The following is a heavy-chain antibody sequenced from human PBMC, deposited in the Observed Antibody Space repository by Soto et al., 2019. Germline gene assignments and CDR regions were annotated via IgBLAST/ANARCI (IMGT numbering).Heavy chain of an antibody. V-gene: IGHV1-69*04. J-gene: IGHJ3*02. CDR3: ARDSSSWADDDAFDI. CDR1: GGTFSSYT. D-gene: IGHD6-13*01. Sequence: GASVKVSCKASGGTFSSYTISWVRQAPGQGLEWMGRIIPILGIANYAQKFQGRVTITADKSTSTAYMELSSLRSEDTAVYYCARDSSSWADDDAFDIWGQGTMVTVSS. CDR2: IIPILGIA.